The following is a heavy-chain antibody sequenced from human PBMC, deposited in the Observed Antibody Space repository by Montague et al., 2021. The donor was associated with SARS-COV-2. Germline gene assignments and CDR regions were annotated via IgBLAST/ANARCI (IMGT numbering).Heavy chain of an antibody. V-gene: IGHV6-1*01. CDR2: TYYRSKWYN. J-gene: IGHJ3*01. CDR3: ARKMDSSFDV. Sequence: VAAGASRSSESVSWHGIRQSPSRGLEWLASTYYRSKWYNDSAPSVSGRATVKPDTSRNQFSLHLDSVTPEDTALYFCARKMDSSFDVWGKGTMVIVSS. D-gene: IGHD2-2*03. CDR1: GASRSSESVS.